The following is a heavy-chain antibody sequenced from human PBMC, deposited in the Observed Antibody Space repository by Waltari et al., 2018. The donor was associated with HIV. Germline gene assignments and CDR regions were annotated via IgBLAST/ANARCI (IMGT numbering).Heavy chain of an antibody. D-gene: IGHD6-13*01. J-gene: IGHJ6*02. Sequence: QVQLQESGPGLVKPSQTLSLTCTVSGGSISSGGYYWSWIRQHPGKGLEWIGYIYYSGSTYYNPSLKSRVTISVDTSKNQFSLKLSSGTAADTAVYYCARDVPVAAAGTYYYYYGMDVWGQGTTVTVSS. CDR1: GGSISSGGYY. V-gene: IGHV4-31*03. CDR2: IYYSGST. CDR3: ARDVPVAAAGTYYYYYGMDV.